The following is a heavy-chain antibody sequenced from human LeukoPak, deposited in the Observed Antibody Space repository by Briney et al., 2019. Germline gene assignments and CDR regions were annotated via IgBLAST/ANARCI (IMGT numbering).Heavy chain of an antibody. J-gene: IGHJ4*02. CDR3: AKDTSVLRPRTSFDY. D-gene: IGHD3-9*01. Sequence: GGSLRLSCAASGFTFSSYGMHWVRQAPGKGLEWVAGVWYDGSDKYYADSVKGGFTIYRENSKKRLYLQMNSLRPEDTAVYYCAKDTSVLRPRTSFDYWGQGTLVTVSS. CDR2: VWYDGSDK. CDR1: GFTFSSYG. V-gene: IGHV3-33*06.